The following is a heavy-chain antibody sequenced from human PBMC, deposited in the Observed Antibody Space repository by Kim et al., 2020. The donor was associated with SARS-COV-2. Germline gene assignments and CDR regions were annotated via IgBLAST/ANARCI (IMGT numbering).Heavy chain of an antibody. D-gene: IGHD3-9*01. CDR2: INWNGGSK. Sequence: GGSLRLSCAASGFTFDDYGMSWVRQAPGKGLEWVSGINWNGGSKGYADSVKGRFTISRDNAKNSLYLQMNSLRAEDTALYHCARGGLEDILTGDPYYYYGMDVGGRGPTGNCSS. J-gene: IGHJ6*02. V-gene: IGHV3-20*01. CDR3: ARGGLEDILTGDPYYYYGMDV. CDR1: GFTFDDYG.